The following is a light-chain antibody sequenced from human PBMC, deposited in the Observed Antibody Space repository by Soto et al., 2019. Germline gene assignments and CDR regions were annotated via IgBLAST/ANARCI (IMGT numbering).Light chain of an antibody. J-gene: IGKJ2*01. Sequence: EIVLTQSPGTLSLSPGEGVTLSCRASQSVRSGYLAWYQQKPGQAPRLLIYGAFVKATGIPDRFSGSGSGTDFTLTISRLEPEDFAVYYCQHYDSRPYTFGQGTKVEIK. CDR1: QSVRSGY. CDR3: QHYDSRPYT. CDR2: GAF. V-gene: IGKV3-20*01.